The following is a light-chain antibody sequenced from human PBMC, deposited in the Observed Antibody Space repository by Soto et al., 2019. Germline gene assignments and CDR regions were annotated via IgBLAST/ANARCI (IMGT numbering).Light chain of an antibody. J-gene: IGLJ2*01. CDR1: SSDVDGFQY. Sequence: QSALTQPASVSGSPGQSITISCTATSSDVDGFQYVSWYQQHPGRAPKFIIYDVNNRPSGVSHRFSGSKSGNTASLTISGLQAEDEADYYCSSYPRNRIIFGGGTKLTVL. V-gene: IGLV2-14*01. CDR3: SSYPRNRII. CDR2: DVN.